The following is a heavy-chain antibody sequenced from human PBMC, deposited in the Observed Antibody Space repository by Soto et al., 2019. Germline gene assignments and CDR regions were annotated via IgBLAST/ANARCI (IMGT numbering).Heavy chain of an antibody. Sequence: SETLSLTCTVSDGSISNFYWSWIRQPPGKGLEWIGYISSSGNTNYNPSLKSRASISVDTSKNQFSLNLTSVTAADTAVYYCARAPMVLTRSYFDSWGQGTPVTVPQ. CDR3: ARAPMVLTRSYFDS. CDR2: ISSSGNT. D-gene: IGHD3-22*01. J-gene: IGHJ4*02. CDR1: DGSISNFY. V-gene: IGHV4-59*01.